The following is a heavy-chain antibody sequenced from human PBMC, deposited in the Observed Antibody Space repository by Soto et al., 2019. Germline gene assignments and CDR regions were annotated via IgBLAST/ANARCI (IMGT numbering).Heavy chain of an antibody. V-gene: IGHV1-69*06. CDR1: GGTFSSYA. D-gene: IGHD3-3*01. J-gene: IGHJ6*02. Sequence: QVQLVQSGAEVKKPGSSVKVSCKASGGTFSSYAISWVRQAPGQGLEWMGGIIPIFGTANYAQKFQARVTITAEKAQRKADRERGGLRSEDRAVYDGARYDFGTGPGGFGLDVWGQGTMVTVSS. CDR3: ARYDFGTGPGGFGLDV. CDR2: IIPIFGTA.